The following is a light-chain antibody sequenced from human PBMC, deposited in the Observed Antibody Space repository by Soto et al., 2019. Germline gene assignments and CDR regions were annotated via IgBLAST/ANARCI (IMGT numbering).Light chain of an antibody. J-gene: IGKJ1*01. CDR3: QQNKDWPGT. CDR2: DAS. V-gene: IGKV3-15*01. Sequence: EIVMTQSPATLSVSPGERATLSCRASQSVSGYLAWYQQKLGQAPRLLIYDASTRATGIPVRFSGSGSGTEFTLTISSLQSEDFGVYYCQQNKDWPGTFGQGTKVDIK. CDR1: QSVSGY.